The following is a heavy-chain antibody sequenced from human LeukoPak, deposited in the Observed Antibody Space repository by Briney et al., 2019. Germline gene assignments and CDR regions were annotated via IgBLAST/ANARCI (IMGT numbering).Heavy chain of an antibody. CDR2: IYYSGGT. CDR3: ARVRHYSDSSGYYPGYFDL. D-gene: IGHD3-22*01. Sequence: SETLSLTCTVSGGSISSSSYYWGWIRQPPGKGLEWIGSIYYSGGTYYNPSLKSRVTISVDTSKNQFSLKLSSVTAADTAVYYCARVRHYSDSSGYYPGYFDLWGRGTLVTVSS. V-gene: IGHV4-39*01. J-gene: IGHJ2*01. CDR1: GGSISSSSYY.